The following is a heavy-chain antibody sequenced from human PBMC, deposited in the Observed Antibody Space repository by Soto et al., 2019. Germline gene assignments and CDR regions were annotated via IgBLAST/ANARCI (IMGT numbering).Heavy chain of an antibody. Sequence: QLHLVQSGAVVKKPGASVTVSCSASGYPVTAYYMHWVRQAPGRGLEWMGGINPATGAAKYTQTFQGRVPMPRDTSTATVFMELSGLTSEDTAVFYCARGGGVGVAGSAAFEMWGQGTLVTVSS. CDR2: INPATGAA. J-gene: IGHJ3*02. D-gene: IGHD3-3*01. V-gene: IGHV1-2*02. CDR3: ARGGGVGVAGSAAFEM. CDR1: GYPVTAYY.